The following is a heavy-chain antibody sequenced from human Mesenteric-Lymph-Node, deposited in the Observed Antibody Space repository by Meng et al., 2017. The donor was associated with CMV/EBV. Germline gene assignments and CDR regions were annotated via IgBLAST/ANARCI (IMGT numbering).Heavy chain of an antibody. CDR1: GVSVTRGSDY. Sequence: LSCTVSGVSVTRGSDYWGWIRQPPGKRLELIGYVYYSGKTRYTPSLKSRVTISADTSKNQFSLKLESVTAADTAVYYCARVQWGAFDSWGLGILVTVSS. V-gene: IGHV4-61*01. CDR3: ARVQWGAFDS. CDR2: VYYSGKT. J-gene: IGHJ4*02. D-gene: IGHD1-26*01.